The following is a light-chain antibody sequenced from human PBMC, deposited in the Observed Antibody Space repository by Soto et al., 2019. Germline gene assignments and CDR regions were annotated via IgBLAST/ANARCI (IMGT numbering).Light chain of an antibody. J-gene: IGLJ1*01. CDR1: SSDVGGYNY. CDR2: DVS. V-gene: IGLV2-11*01. Sequence: QSALTQPRSVSGSPGQSVTISCTGTSSDVGGYNYVSWYQQHPGKAPKLMIYDVSKRPSGVPDRFSGSKSGNTASLTISGLQADDEADYYCYSYAGSFRVFVTVSNVTVL. CDR3: YSYAGSFRV.